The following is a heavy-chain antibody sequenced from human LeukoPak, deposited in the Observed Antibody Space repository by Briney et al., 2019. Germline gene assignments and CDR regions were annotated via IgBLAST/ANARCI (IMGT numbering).Heavy chain of an antibody. Sequence: GGSLRLSCAASGFTFSTYGMHWVRQAPGKGLEWVAVISYDGSNKYYADSVKGRFTISRDNSKNTLYLQMNSLRAEDTAVYYCAKDIAYCGGDCYYGMDVWGQGTTVTVSS. CDR2: ISYDGSNK. CDR3: AKDIAYCGGDCYYGMDV. CDR1: GFTFSTYG. V-gene: IGHV3-30*18. J-gene: IGHJ6*02. D-gene: IGHD2-21*01.